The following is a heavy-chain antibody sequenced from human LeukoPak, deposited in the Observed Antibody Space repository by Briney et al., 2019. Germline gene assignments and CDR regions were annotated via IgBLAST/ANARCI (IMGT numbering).Heavy chain of an antibody. CDR1: GFTFSDYY. V-gene: IGHV4-34*01. Sequence: GSLRLSCAASGFTFSDYYMSWIRQPPGKGLEWIGEINHSGSTNYNPSLKSRVTISVDTSKNQFSLKLSSVTAADTAVYYCARGRRTYYYDSSGYSNWFDPWGQGTLVTVSS. CDR3: ARGRRTYYYDSSGYSNWFDP. D-gene: IGHD3-22*01. J-gene: IGHJ5*02. CDR2: INHSGST.